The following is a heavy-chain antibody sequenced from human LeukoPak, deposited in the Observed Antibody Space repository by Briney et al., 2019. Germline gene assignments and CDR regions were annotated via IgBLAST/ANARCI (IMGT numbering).Heavy chain of an antibody. D-gene: IGHD3-9*01. Sequence: PSETLSLTCSVSGDSISLSFYYWGWIRQPPGKALEWIGSVYYSGTTYYNPSLKSRVTISVDTSKNQFSLKLSSVTAADTAVYYCARAPFDWLSRAEYYFDYWGQGTLVTVSS. CDR2: VYYSGTT. J-gene: IGHJ4*02. CDR1: GDSISLSFYY. V-gene: IGHV4-39*07. CDR3: ARAPFDWLSRAEYYFDY.